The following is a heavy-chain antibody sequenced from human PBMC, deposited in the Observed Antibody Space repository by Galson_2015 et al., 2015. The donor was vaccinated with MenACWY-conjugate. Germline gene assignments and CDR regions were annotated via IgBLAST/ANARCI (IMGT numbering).Heavy chain of an antibody. CDR2: IIPILGIA. D-gene: IGHD6-13*01. Sequence: SVKVSCKASGGTFSSYAISWVRQAPGQGLEWMGRIIPILGIANYAQKFQGRVTITADKSTSTAYMELSSLRSEDTAVYYCARSGAAAGTGPESPFDYWGQGTLVTVSS. J-gene: IGHJ4*02. CDR1: GGTFSSYA. CDR3: ARSGAAAGTGPESPFDY. V-gene: IGHV1-69*04.